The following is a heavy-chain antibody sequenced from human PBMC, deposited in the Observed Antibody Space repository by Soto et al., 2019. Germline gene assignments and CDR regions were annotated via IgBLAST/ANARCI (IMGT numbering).Heavy chain of an antibody. Sequence: GGSLRLSCSASGFIFSSYWMSWLRQAPGKGLEWVASMNEYGSERYYVDSVKGRFTISRDNAKNSLYLQMNSLRAEDTAMYYCARHLTEASAKLRIPSGFDPWGQGTLVTVSS. J-gene: IGHJ5*02. V-gene: IGHV3-7*05. CDR1: GFIFSSYW. D-gene: IGHD3-10*01. CDR3: ARHLTEASAKLRIPSGFDP. CDR2: MNEYGSER.